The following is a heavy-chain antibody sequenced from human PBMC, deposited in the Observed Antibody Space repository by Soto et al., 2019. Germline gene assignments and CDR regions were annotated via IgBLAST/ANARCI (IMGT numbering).Heavy chain of an antibody. Sequence: QVQLQQWGAGLLKPSETLSLTCAVYGGSFSGYYWSWIRQPPGKGLEWIGEINHSGSTNYNPSLKSRVTISLDTSKNQFSLKLSSVTAADTAVYYCARGYYYGSGSQINYYYGMDVWGQGTTVTVSS. V-gene: IGHV4-34*01. CDR3: ARGYYYGSGSQINYYYGMDV. D-gene: IGHD3-10*01. CDR1: GGSFSGYY. CDR2: INHSGST. J-gene: IGHJ6*02.